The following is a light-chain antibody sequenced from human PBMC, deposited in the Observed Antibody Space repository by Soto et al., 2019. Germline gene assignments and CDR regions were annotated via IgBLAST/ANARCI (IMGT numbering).Light chain of an antibody. CDR2: DVS. J-gene: IGLJ1*01. V-gene: IGLV2-14*03. CDR3: SSYTSSSTDV. Sequence: QSALTQPASVSGSPGQSIAISCTGTSSDVGGYNYVSWYQHHPGKTPKLMICDVSNRPSGVSNRFSGSKSGNTASLTISGLQAEDEAEYYCSSYTSSSTDVSGTGTKLTVL. CDR1: SSDVGGYNY.